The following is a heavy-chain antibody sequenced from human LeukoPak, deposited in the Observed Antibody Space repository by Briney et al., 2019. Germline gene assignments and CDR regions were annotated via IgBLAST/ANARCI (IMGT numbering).Heavy chain of an antibody. CDR2: IYYSGST. Sequence: SETLSLTCTVSGGSISSYYWSWIRQPPGKGLEWIGYIYYSGSTNYNPSLKSRVTISVDTSKNQFSLKLSSVTAADTAVYYCARIQYYYDSSGYYYFDYWGQGTLVTASS. CDR3: ARIQYYYDSSGYYYFDY. CDR1: GGSISSYY. J-gene: IGHJ4*02. V-gene: IGHV4-59*01. D-gene: IGHD3-22*01.